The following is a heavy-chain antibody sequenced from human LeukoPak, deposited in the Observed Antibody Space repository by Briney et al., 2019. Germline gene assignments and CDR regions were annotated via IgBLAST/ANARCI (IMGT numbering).Heavy chain of an antibody. V-gene: IGHV3-64*01. CDR2: ISSNGGST. CDR1: GFTFSSYA. CDR3: ARGWRGSSSYLPY. Sequence: GGSLRLSCAASGFTFSSYAMHWVRQAPGKGLEYVSAISSNGGSTYYANSVKGRFTISRDNSKNTLYLQMGSLRAEDMAVYYCARGWRGSSSYLPYWGQGTLVTVSS. J-gene: IGHJ4*02. D-gene: IGHD6-6*01.